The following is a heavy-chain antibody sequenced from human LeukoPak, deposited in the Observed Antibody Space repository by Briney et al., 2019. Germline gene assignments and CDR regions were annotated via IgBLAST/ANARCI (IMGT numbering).Heavy chain of an antibody. CDR1: GFTFSSYS. D-gene: IGHD4-17*01. CDR3: ARTQYGDYPGGAFDI. CDR2: ISSSSSYI. V-gene: IGHV3-21*01. Sequence: GGSLRLSCAASGFTFSSYSMNWVRQAPGKGLEWVSSISSSSSYIYYADSVKGRFTISRDNAKNSLYLQMNSLRAEDTAVYYCARTQYGDYPGGAFDIWGQGTMVTVSS. J-gene: IGHJ3*02.